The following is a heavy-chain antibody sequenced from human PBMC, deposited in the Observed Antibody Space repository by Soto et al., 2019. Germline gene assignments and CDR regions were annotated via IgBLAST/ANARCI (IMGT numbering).Heavy chain of an antibody. D-gene: IGHD1-26*01. V-gene: IGHV3-30-3*01. CDR2: ISYDGSNK. CDR3: ARESGDQPIYYGMEV. CDR1: GFTFSSYA. J-gene: IGHJ6*02. Sequence: QVQLVESGGGVVQPGRSLRLSCAASGFTFSSYAMHWVRQAPGKGLEWVAVISYDGSNKYYADSVKGRFTISRDNSKNTLYLQMNSLRAEDTAVYYCARESGDQPIYYGMEVWGQGTTVTVAS.